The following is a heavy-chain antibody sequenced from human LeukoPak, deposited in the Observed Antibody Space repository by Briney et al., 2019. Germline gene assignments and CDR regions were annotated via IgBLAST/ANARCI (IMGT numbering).Heavy chain of an antibody. CDR2: INHSGST. V-gene: IGHV4-34*01. CDR1: GGSFSGYY. Sequence: PSETLPLTCAVYGGSFSGYYWSWIRQPPGKGLEWIGEINHSGSTNYNPSLKSRVTISVDTSKNQFSLKLSSVTAADTAVYYCARVLGGYSGYENFDYWGQGTLVTVSS. J-gene: IGHJ4*02. D-gene: IGHD5-12*01. CDR3: ARVLGGYSGYENFDY.